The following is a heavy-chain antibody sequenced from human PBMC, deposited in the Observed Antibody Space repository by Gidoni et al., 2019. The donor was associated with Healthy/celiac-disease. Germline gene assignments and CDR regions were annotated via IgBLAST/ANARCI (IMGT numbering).Heavy chain of an antibody. D-gene: IGHD2-15*01. CDR3: AKESWADMGASNWFDP. V-gene: IGHV3-23*01. Sequence: EVQLLESGGGLVQPGGSLRLSCSASGFTCSPYAMTWVRPAPGKGLGWVSAISGSGINTYYADSVQGRFTISRDNSKNTLYLQVNSLRAEDTAVYFCAKESWADMGASNWFDPWGQGTLVTVSS. J-gene: IGHJ5*02. CDR1: GFTCSPYA. CDR2: ISGSGINT.